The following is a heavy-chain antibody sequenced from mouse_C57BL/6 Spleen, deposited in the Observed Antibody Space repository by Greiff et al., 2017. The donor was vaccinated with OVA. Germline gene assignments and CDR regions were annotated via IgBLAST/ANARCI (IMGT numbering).Heavy chain of an antibody. J-gene: IGHJ2*01. CDR2: IDPETGGT. D-gene: IGHD2-12*01. CDR1: CYTFTDYE. V-gene: IGHV1-15*01. CDR3: TRKEIVTLDY. Sequence: QVQLQQSGAELVRPGASVTLSCKASCYTFTDYEMHWVKQTPVHGLEWIGAIDPETGGTAYNQKFKGKAILTADKSSSTAYMELRSLTSEDSAVYYCTRKEIVTLDYWGQGTTLTVSS.